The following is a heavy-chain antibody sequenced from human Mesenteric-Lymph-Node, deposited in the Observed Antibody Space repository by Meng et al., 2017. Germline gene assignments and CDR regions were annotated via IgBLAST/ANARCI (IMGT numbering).Heavy chain of an antibody. CDR2: INWNGGST. J-gene: IGHJ4*02. CDR1: GFTFDDYG. Sequence: GESLKISCAASGFTFDDYGMSWVRQAPGKGLEWVSGINWNGGSTGYADSVKGRFTISRDNAKNSLYLQMNSLRAEDTAVYYCASPGYSSGWQRPPDYWGQGTLVTVSS. V-gene: IGHV3-20*04. CDR3: ASPGYSSGWQRPPDY. D-gene: IGHD6-19*01.